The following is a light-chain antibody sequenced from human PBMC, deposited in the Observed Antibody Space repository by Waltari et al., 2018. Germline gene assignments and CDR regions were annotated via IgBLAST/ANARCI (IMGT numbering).Light chain of an antibody. CDR1: KLGDKY. CDR2: QDN. J-gene: IGLJ1*01. CDR3: QAWDSSAAGV. Sequence: YELTEPPSVSVSPGQTATISCSGDKLGDKYACWYQQKPGQSPVLVIYQDNRRPSGIPERFSGSNSGNTATLTISGTQAMDEADYYCQAWDSSAAGVFGTGTKVTVL. V-gene: IGLV3-1*01.